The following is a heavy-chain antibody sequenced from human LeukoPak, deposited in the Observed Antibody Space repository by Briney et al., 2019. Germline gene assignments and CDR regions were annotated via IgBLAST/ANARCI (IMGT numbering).Heavy chain of an antibody. D-gene: IGHD2-21*02. CDR1: GFTFSNYE. J-gene: IGHJ3*02. Sequence: KSGGSLRLSGAASGFTFSNYEMNWVRQAPGKGLEWVSSIISSSSYIYYADSVKGRFTISRDNAKNSLYLQMNSLRAEDTAVYYCARDLLAYCGGDCLGAFDIWGQGTMVTVSS. V-gene: IGHV3-21*01. CDR2: IISSSSYI. CDR3: ARDLLAYCGGDCLGAFDI.